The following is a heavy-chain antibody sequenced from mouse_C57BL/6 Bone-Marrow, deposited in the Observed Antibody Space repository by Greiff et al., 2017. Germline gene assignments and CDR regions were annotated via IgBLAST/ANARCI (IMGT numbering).Heavy chain of an antibody. D-gene: IGHD1-1*01. Sequence: VKLVESGPGLVQPSQSLSITCTVSGFSLTSYGVHWVRQSPGKGLEWLGVIWRGGSTDYNAAFMSRLSITKDNSKSQVFFKMNSLQAYDTAIYYCAKRGYYYGSSSYAMDYWGQGTSVTVSS. J-gene: IGHJ4*01. V-gene: IGHV2-5*01. CDR3: AKRGYYYGSSSYAMDY. CDR1: GFSLTSYG. CDR2: IWRGGST.